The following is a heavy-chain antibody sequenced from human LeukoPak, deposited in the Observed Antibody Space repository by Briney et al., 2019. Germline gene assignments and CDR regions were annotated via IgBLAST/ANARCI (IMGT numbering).Heavy chain of an antibody. V-gene: IGHV3-30*18. J-gene: IGHJ4*02. CDR3: VKEDGGYWFDY. D-gene: IGHD4-17*01. CDR1: GFTFSSTG. CDR2: VSSDGTEK. Sequence: GGSLRLSCAASGFTFSSTGMHWVRQAPGKGLEWVAIVSSDGTEKYYADSVKGRFTISRDNSKNTLYLQMNGLTAEDTAVYYCVKEDGGYWFDYWGQGSLVTVSS.